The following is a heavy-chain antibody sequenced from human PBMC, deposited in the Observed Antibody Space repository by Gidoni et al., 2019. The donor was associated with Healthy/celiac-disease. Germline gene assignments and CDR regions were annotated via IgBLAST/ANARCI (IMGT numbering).Heavy chain of an antibody. Sequence: QVQLVESGGGVVQPGRSLRLSCAASGFTFSSYAMHWVRQAPGKGLGWVAVISYDGSNKYYADSVKGRFTISRDNSKNTLYLQMNSLRAEDTAVYYCARDHAVVVVAATNDAFDIWGQGTMVTVSS. D-gene: IGHD2-15*01. CDR3: ARDHAVVVVAATNDAFDI. CDR1: GFTFSSYA. CDR2: ISYDGSNK. J-gene: IGHJ3*02. V-gene: IGHV3-30-3*01.